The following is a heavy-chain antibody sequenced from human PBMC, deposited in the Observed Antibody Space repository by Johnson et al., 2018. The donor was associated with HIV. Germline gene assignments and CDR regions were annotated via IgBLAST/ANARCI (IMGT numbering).Heavy chain of an antibody. D-gene: IGHD3/OR15-3a*01. CDR2: IYSGGTK. Sequence: EKLVESGGGLIQPGGSLRLSCAASGFTVSSNYMSWVRQAPGQGLEWVSVIYSGGTKYYADSVTVRITISRDNSKKTLYLQMNSLRAEDKAVYYCASEFGQASSYAFDIWGQGTMVTVSS. CDR3: ASEFGQASSYAFDI. CDR1: GFTVSSNY. J-gene: IGHJ3*02. V-gene: IGHV3-53*01.